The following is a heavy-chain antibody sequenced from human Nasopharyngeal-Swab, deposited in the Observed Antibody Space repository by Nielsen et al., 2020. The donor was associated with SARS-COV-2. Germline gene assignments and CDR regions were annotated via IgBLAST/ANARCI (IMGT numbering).Heavy chain of an antibody. CDR2: IYYSGST. CDR1: GGSISSSSYY. D-gene: IGHD2-21*02. Sequence: GSLRLSCTVSGGSISSSSYYWGWIRQPPGKGLEWIGSIYYSGSTYYNPSLKSRVTISVDTSKNQFSLKLSSVTAADTAVYYCARTVVVVTAIHGGDAFDIWGQGTMATVSS. J-gene: IGHJ3*02. CDR3: ARTVVVVTAIHGGDAFDI. V-gene: IGHV4-39*07.